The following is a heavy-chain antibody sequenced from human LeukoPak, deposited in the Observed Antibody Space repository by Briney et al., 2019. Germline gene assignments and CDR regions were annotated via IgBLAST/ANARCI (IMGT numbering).Heavy chain of an antibody. CDR2: FYTSGST. D-gene: IGHD1-26*01. V-gene: IGHV4-61*02. Sequence: SQTLSLTCTVSGGSISSSGYYWSWIRQAAGKRLEWIGRFYTSGSTNYNPSLMSRVLISVDTSKNQFSLNLSSVTAADTAVYYCARGATWVYYMDVWGKGTTVTMSS. CDR1: GGSISSSGYY. CDR3: ARGATWVYYMDV. J-gene: IGHJ6*03.